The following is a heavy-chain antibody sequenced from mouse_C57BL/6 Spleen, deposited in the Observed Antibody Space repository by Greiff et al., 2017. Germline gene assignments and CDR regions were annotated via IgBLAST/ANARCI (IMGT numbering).Heavy chain of an antibody. D-gene: IGHD1-1*01. CDR3: KIESVYYYGRSCDLGV. V-gene: IGHV1-74*01. J-gene: IGHJ1*03. CDR2: IHPSDSDT. Sequence: QVQLQQPGAELVKPGASVKVSCKASGYTFTSYWMHWVKQRPGQGLEWIGRIHPSDSDTNYNQKFKGKATLTVDKSSSTAYMQLSSLTSEDSAVYYCKIESVYYYGRSCDLGVGGRGTRVSVS. CDR1: GYTFTSYW.